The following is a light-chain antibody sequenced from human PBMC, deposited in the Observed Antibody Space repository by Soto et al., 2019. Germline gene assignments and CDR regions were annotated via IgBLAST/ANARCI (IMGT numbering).Light chain of an antibody. J-gene: IGKJ1*01. CDR1: QSVSSY. V-gene: IGKV3D-15*01. Sequence: EIVLTQSPATLSLSPGERATLSCRASQSVSSYLAWYQQKPGQAPRPLIYGASSRATGIPDRFSGSGSGTEFTLTISSLQSEDFAVYYCQQYNNWPRAFGQGTKVDIK. CDR3: QQYNNWPRA. CDR2: GAS.